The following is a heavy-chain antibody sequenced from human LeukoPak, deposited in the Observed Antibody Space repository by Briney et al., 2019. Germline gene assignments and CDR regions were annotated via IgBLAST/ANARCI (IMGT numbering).Heavy chain of an antibody. Sequence: GGSLRLSCVVSGFTFTSHGMHWIRQAPGKGLEWVSFIQHDGSNKYYADSVKGRFTISRDDSKNTLYLQMNSLRVEDTALYYCANGPTPSGYFYYFDFWGQGTPVTVSS. J-gene: IGHJ4*02. V-gene: IGHV3-30*02. CDR2: IQHDGSNK. CDR1: GFTFTSHG. D-gene: IGHD3-22*01. CDR3: ANGPTPSGYFYYFDF.